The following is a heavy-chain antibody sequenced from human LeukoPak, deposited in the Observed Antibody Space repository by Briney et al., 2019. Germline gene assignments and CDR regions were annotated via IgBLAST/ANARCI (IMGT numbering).Heavy chain of an antibody. CDR3: ASPRGRGSGWGGWYFDL. Sequence: GASEKVSCKASVYTFTSYAMHWVRQAPGQRLGGVGWINAGNGSTKYLQKYQGRVTISRDTSESTAYMELSSLRSEDTAVYYCASPRGRGSGWGGWYFDLWGRGTLVTVSS. D-gene: IGHD6-19*01. CDR2: INAGNGST. V-gene: IGHV1-3*01. CDR1: VYTFTSYA. J-gene: IGHJ2*01.